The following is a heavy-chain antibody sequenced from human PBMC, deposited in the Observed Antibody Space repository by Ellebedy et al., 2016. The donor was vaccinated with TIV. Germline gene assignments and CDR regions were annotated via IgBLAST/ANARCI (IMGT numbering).Heavy chain of an antibody. CDR2: LSGGGRTT. D-gene: IGHD4-17*01. Sequence: GGSLRLSCAASGFTFSSFAMSWVRQAPGKGLEWVSALSGGGRTTYYADSVKGRFTISRDNSKNTLYLEMNSLRAEDTAVYYCANSPPLNYGDFPNYFDYWGQGTLVTVSS. CDR1: GFTFSSFA. V-gene: IGHV3-23*01. J-gene: IGHJ4*02. CDR3: ANSPPLNYGDFPNYFDY.